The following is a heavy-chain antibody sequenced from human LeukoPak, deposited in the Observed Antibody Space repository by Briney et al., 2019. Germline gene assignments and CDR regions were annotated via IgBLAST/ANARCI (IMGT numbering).Heavy chain of an antibody. CDR1: SGSINGHY. Sequence: SETLSLTCTVTSGSINGHYWSWIRQPAGKEMQWIGRIYTSGATNYNPSFKSRVTMSIDTSKKEFTLKLTSVTAADTAVYYCARDQYFDFWSSNATPYYFDYWGPGSRVTVSS. CDR2: IYTSGAT. D-gene: IGHD3-3*01. J-gene: IGHJ4*02. V-gene: IGHV4-4*07. CDR3: ARDQYFDFWSSNATPYYFDY.